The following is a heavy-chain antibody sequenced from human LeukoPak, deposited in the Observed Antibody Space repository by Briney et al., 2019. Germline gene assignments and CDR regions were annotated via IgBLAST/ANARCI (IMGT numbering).Heavy chain of an antibody. CDR2: ISGSGGGT. Sequence: GDSLRLSCAASGFTFSSYAMSWVRQAPGKGLEWVAAISGSGGGTYYADSVKGRFTISRDNSKSTLSLQMNSLRAEDTAVYFCAKAMGELSFIIESWGQGTLVTVSS. CDR3: AKAMGELSFIIES. V-gene: IGHV3-23*01. J-gene: IGHJ4*02. CDR1: GFTFSSYA. D-gene: IGHD3-16*02.